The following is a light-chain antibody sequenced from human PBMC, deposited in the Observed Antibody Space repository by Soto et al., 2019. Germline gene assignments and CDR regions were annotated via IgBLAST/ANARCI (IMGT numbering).Light chain of an antibody. CDR1: SSNIAGNT. V-gene: IGLV1-44*01. Sequence: QSVLTQPPSLSGTPGQRVTISCSGSSSNIAGNTVHWYQHLPGTAPKLLIYINDQRPSGVPGRFSASTSGTSASLAISGLQSDDEADYYCSSYSSGSTLVVFGGGTKLTVL. J-gene: IGLJ2*01. CDR3: SSYSSGSTLVV. CDR2: IND.